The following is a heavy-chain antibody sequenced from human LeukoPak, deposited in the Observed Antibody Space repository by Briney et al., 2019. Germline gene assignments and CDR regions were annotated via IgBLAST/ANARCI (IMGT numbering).Heavy chain of an antibody. D-gene: IGHD1-26*01. Sequence: PSQTLSLNCTVSGGSISSGDYYWSWIRQPPGKGLAWIGYIYYSGSTYYNPSLRSRVTISVDTSKNQFSLKLSSVTAADTAVYYCARLEGVGATLGTFDYWGQGTLVTVSS. V-gene: IGHV4-30-4*01. CDR3: ARLEGVGATLGTFDY. CDR1: GGSISSGDYY. CDR2: IYYSGST. J-gene: IGHJ4*02.